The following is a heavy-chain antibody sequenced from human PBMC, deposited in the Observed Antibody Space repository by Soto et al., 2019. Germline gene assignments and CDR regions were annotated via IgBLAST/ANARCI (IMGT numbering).Heavy chain of an antibody. CDR3: AREGARLVLGYYYYGMDV. CDR2: IIPIFGTA. V-gene: IGHV1-69*13. Sequence: SVKVSCKASGGTFSSYAISWVRQAPGQGLEWMGGIIPIFGTANYAQKFQGRVTITADESTSTAYMELSSLRSEDTAVYYCAREGARLVLGYYYYGMDVWGQGTTVTVYS. D-gene: IGHD6-6*01. CDR1: GGTFSSYA. J-gene: IGHJ6*02.